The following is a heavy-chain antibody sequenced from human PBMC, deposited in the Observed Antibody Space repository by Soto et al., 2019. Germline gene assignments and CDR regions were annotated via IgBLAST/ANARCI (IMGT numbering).Heavy chain of an antibody. CDR2: IYYSGST. J-gene: IGHJ5*02. D-gene: IGHD3-10*01. V-gene: IGHV4-59*01. Sequence: QVQLQESGPGLVKPSETLSLTCTVSGGSISSYYWSWIRQPPGKGLEWIGYIYYSGSTNYNPSLKSRVTISVDTSKNQFSLKLSSVTAADTAVYYCARESTSYRSTMVRGVPLDPWGQGTLVTVSS. CDR3: ARESTSYRSTMVRGVPLDP. CDR1: GGSISSYY.